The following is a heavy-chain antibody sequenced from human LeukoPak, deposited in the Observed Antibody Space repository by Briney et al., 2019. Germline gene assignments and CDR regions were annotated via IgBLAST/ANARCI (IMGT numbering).Heavy chain of an antibody. CDR3: ARGAYCSSTSCYSQYYFDY. CDR1: GFTFSSYG. CDR2: IWYDGSNK. J-gene: IGHJ4*02. Sequence: QPGGSLRLSCAASGFTFSSYGMHWVRQAPGKGLEWVAVIWYDGSNKYYADSVKGRFTNSRDNSKNTLYLQMNSLRAEDTAVYYCARGAYCSSTSCYSQYYFDYWGQGTLVTVSS. D-gene: IGHD2-2*01. V-gene: IGHV3-33*01.